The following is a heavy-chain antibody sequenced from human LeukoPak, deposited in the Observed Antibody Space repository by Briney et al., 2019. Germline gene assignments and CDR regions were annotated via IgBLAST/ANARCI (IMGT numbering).Heavy chain of an antibody. CDR1: GGSISSYY. D-gene: IGHD6-13*01. CDR3: ARYSRPAGTPTLGFDY. J-gene: IGHJ4*02. V-gene: IGHV4-59*08. Sequence: SEALSLTCTVSGGSISSYYWSWIRQPPGKGLEWIGYIYYSGSTNYNPSLKSRVTISVDTSKNQFSLRLSSVTAADTAVYYCARYSRPAGTPTLGFDYWGQGTLVTVSS. CDR2: IYYSGST.